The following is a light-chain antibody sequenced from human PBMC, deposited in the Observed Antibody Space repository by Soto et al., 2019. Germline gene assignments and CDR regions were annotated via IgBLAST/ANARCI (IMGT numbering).Light chain of an antibody. CDR2: GAS. V-gene: IGKV3-20*01. CDR1: QSVSASY. Sequence: EIVLTQSPGTLSLSPGERVTLSCRASQSVSASYLAWYQQKPGQAPRLLIYGASSRATGISDRFSGSGSGTDFTLTISRLEPEDFAVYYCQQYGSSPQTFGQGTKV. J-gene: IGKJ1*01. CDR3: QQYGSSPQT.